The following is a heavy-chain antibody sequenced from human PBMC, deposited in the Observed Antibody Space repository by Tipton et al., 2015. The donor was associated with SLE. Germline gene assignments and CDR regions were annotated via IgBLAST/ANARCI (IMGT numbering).Heavy chain of an antibody. Sequence: TLSLTCTVSGGSISSYYWSWIRQPPGKGLEWIGYIYYSGSTNYNPSLKSRVTISVDTSKNQFSLKLSSVTAADTAVYYCARDFRAGSFDPWGQGTLVTVSS. CDR3: ARDFRAGSFDP. D-gene: IGHD2-15*01. CDR2: IYYSGST. CDR1: GGSISSYY. V-gene: IGHV4-59*01. J-gene: IGHJ5*02.